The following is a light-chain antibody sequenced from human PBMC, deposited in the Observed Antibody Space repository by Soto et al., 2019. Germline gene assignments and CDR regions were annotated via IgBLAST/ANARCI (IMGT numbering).Light chain of an antibody. CDR3: QQYNNWPIT. Sequence: EIVMTQSPATLSVSPGERATLSCRASHRVSSYLAWYQQKPGQAPRLLIFATSTRATGIPARFSGSGSGTEFTLTISSLQSEDSAVYYCQQYNNWPITFGGGTKVEIK. CDR2: ATS. V-gene: IGKV3-15*01. CDR1: HRVSSY. J-gene: IGKJ4*01.